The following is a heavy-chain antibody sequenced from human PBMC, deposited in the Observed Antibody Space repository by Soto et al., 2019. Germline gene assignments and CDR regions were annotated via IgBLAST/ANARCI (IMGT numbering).Heavy chain of an antibody. CDR1: GFTFSNYG. D-gene: IGHD3-16*01. V-gene: IGHV3-33*01. J-gene: IGHJ4*03. CDR3: VRGGKTAGAVDI. CDR2: IWDDGNQK. Sequence: QVQLVESGGVVVQPGRSLRLSCAASGFTFSNYGMHWVRQAPGKGLEWVAVIWDDGNQKDYVDSVKGRITISRDNSENTMLVQMNSLTAEDTAVYYCVRGGKTAGAVDIWGQGTLVTVSS.